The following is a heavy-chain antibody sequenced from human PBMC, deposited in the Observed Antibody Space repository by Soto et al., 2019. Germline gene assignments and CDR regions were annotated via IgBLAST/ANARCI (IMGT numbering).Heavy chain of an antibody. V-gene: IGHV3-21*01. CDR1: GFTFSSYS. CDR2: ISSSSSYI. Sequence: GGSLRLSCAASGFTFSSYSMNWVRQAPGKGLEWVSSISSSSSYIYYEVSVKGRFTISRDNAKNSLYLQMNSLRAEDTAVYYCARERPTGARHDAFDIWGQGTMVTVSS. D-gene: IGHD1-1*01. J-gene: IGHJ3*02. CDR3: ARERPTGARHDAFDI.